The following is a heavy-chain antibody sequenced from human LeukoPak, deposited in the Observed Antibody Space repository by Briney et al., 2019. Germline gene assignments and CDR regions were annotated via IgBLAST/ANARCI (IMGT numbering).Heavy chain of an antibody. D-gene: IGHD2-2*01. J-gene: IGHJ4*02. Sequence: SQTLSLTCTVSGGSISDAAYYWSWIRQHPGEGLEWIGYIYYSGSTSYNPSLKSRVTISVDTSKNHFSLKLNSVTAADTAVYYCARDPPSIVVVPAAPDYWGQGTLVTVSS. CDR2: IYYSGST. CDR1: GGSISDAAYY. CDR3: ARDPPSIVVVPAAPDY. V-gene: IGHV4-31*03.